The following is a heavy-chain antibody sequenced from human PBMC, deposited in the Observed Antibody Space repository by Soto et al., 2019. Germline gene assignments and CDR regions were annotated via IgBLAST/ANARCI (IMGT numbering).Heavy chain of an antibody. V-gene: IGHV3-48*02. D-gene: IGHD6-19*01. CDR1: GFIFSVYS. CDR3: ARDSGVTGADDY. Sequence: EVQLVESGGGLVEPGGSLRLSCAASGFIFSVYSMTWVRQAPGKGLEWVSYISAGSNTIYYRDSVKGRFTISRDNAKNSLYLQMNSLRDEDTAVYYCARDSGVTGADDYWSQGTLVTVSS. CDR2: ISAGSNTI. J-gene: IGHJ4*02.